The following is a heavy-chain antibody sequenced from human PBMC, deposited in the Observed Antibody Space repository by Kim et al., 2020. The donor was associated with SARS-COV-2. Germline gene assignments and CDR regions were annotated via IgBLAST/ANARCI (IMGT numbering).Heavy chain of an antibody. D-gene: IGHD5-12*01. Sequence: SVKVSCKASGFTFTGSAVQWVRQARGQRLEWIGWIVVGSGNTNYAQKFQERVTITRDMSTSTAYMELSSLRSEDTAVYYCAADPLHSGYVPYYYGMDVWGQGTTVTVSS. CDR3: AADPLHSGYVPYYYGMDV. CDR2: IVVGSGNT. J-gene: IGHJ6*02. CDR1: GFTFTGSA. V-gene: IGHV1-58*01.